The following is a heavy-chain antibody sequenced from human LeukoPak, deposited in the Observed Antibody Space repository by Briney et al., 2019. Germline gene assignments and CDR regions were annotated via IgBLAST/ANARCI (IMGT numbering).Heavy chain of an antibody. CDR1: GFTFSNAW. J-gene: IGHJ3*02. Sequence: PGGSLRLSCAASGFTFSNAWMSWVRQAPGKGLEWVGRIKSKTDGGTTDYAAPVKGRFTISRDDSKNTLYLQMNSLKTEDTAAYYCTTDSCGGDCPDAFDIWGQGTMVTVSS. D-gene: IGHD2-21*02. CDR2: IKSKTDGGTT. V-gene: IGHV3-15*01. CDR3: TTDSCGGDCPDAFDI.